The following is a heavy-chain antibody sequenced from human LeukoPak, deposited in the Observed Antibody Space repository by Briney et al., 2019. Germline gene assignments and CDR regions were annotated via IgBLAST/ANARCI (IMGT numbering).Heavy chain of an antibody. V-gene: IGHV3-30*09. CDR1: GFTFSDYA. CDR3: ARDDSYGRVFDY. CDR2: ILFDGSNR. D-gene: IGHD3-16*01. Sequence: PGRSLRLSCAASGFTFSDYAMHWVRQAPGKGLEWVSLILFDGSNRFYADSVKGRFAISRDHSKNTLYLQMNNLTSEDTAMYYCARDDSYGRVFDYWGQGTLVTVSS. J-gene: IGHJ4*02.